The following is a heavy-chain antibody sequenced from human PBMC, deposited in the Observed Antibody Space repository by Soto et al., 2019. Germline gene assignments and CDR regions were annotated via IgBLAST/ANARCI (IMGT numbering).Heavy chain of an antibody. J-gene: IGHJ5*02. Sequence: PGGSLRLSCAASGFTFSTFPIHWVRQAPGKGLEWVSLISYDGSNKYYADSVKGRFTISRDNSKNTLYLQMNSLRAEDTAVYYCAREYEGFGELFHNWFDPWGQGTLVTVSS. CDR1: GFTFSTFP. CDR2: ISYDGSNK. V-gene: IGHV3-30-3*01. D-gene: IGHD3-10*01. CDR3: AREYEGFGELFHNWFDP.